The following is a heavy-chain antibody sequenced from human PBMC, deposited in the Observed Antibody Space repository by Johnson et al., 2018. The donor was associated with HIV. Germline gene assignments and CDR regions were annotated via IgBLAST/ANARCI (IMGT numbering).Heavy chain of an antibody. CDR3: ARDQGYPEPAFDI. CDR1: GFTVSSNY. CDR2: IYSGGST. V-gene: IGHV3-53*01. D-gene: IGHD1-14*01. Sequence: VQLVESGGGLIQHGGSLRLSCAASGFTVSSNYMSWVRQATGKGLEWVSVIYSGGSTYYADSVKGRFTISSDHSKNTMYLQMNSLRAEDTAVYYCARDQGYPEPAFDIWGQGTMVTVSS. J-gene: IGHJ3*02.